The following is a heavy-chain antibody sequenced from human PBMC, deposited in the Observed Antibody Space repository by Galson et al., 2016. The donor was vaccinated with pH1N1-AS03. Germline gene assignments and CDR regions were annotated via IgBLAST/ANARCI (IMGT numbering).Heavy chain of an antibody. CDR1: GNTFSSNA. Sequence: SVKVSCKASGNTFSSNAITWVRQAPGQELEWVGGTIPIFGTANYAQKFQGRVTITADESTSTVYMELSSLRAEDTAVYYCARPRLIAVAGEIVYWGQGTLVTVSA. CDR2: TIPIFGTA. V-gene: IGHV1-69*13. D-gene: IGHD6-19*01. J-gene: IGHJ4*02. CDR3: ARPRLIAVAGEIVY.